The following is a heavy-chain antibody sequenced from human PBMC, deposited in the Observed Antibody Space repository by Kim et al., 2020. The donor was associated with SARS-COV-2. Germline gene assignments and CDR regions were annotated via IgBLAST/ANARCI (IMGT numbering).Heavy chain of an antibody. D-gene: IGHD2-15*01. CDR1: GFTFSNYW. Sequence: GGSLRLSCAASGFTFSNYWMHWVRQAPGKGLVWVSHINTDESTINYADSVKGRFTISRDNAKNTLYLQMNSLRVEDTAVYYCVRSGGWPDYLGQGTLVT. CDR3: VRSGGWPDY. CDR2: INTDESTI. J-gene: IGHJ4*02. V-gene: IGHV3-74*01.